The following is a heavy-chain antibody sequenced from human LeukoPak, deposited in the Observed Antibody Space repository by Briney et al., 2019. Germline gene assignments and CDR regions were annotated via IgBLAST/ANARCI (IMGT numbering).Heavy chain of an antibody. CDR2: IDNSSHYI. D-gene: IGHD2-2*01. CDR3: ARNLGGCTSTSCYSDFDI. Sequence: PGGSLRLSCAASGFSFNSHNMNWVRQAPGKGLEWVSFIDNSSHYIYYADSVKGRFTISRDNAKNSLYLEMRSLRAEDTAVYYCARNLGGCTSTSCYSDFDIWGQGNRVTVSP. CDR1: GFSFNSHN. J-gene: IGHJ4*02. V-gene: IGHV3-21*01.